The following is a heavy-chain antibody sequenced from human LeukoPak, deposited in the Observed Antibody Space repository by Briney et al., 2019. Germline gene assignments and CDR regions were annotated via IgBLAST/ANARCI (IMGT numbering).Heavy chain of an antibody. V-gene: IGHV4-59*11. CDR2: IYDRGST. Sequence: SETLSLTCTVTGASISSHYWCWIRQTPGTGLEWIGDIYDRGSTTYNPSPQSRVSISVDTSRNQFSLNLRSVTAADTAVYYCAKIEVGRFDPWGQGTLVTVSS. D-gene: IGHD1-26*01. CDR1: GASISSHY. CDR3: AKIEVGRFDP. J-gene: IGHJ5*02.